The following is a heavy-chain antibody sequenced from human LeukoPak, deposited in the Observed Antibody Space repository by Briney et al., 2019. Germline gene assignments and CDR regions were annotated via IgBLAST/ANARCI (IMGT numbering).Heavy chain of an antibody. Sequence: GGSLRLSCAASGFIFRSYSLNWVRQSPGQGLDWISYIGTGGDDIYYADSVRGRFTISRDNAKNSVDLRMNSLRVEDTAVYYCVRGGQGRDDYFDYWGQGTLVTVSS. J-gene: IGHJ4*02. V-gene: IGHV3-21*05. CDR2: IGTGGDDI. CDR1: GFIFRSYS. CDR3: VRGGQGRDDYFDY.